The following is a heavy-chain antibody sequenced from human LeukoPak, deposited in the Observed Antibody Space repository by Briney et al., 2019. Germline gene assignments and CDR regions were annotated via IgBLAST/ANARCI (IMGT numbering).Heavy chain of an antibody. V-gene: IGHV4-4*07. CDR3: AREGGQWPAYYYYMDV. D-gene: IGHD6-19*01. J-gene: IGHJ6*03. CDR1: DGSLGTYY. CDR2: IYYSGST. Sequence: PSETLSLTCTVSDGSLGTYYWSWIRQPAGKGLEWIGRIYYSGSTDYSPSLRSRVTMSVDTSKNQFSLRLTSVTAADTAIYYCAREGGQWPAYYYYMDVWGKRTTVTVPS.